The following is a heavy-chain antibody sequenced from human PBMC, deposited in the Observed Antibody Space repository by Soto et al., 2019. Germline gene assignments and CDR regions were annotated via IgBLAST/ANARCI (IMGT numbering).Heavy chain of an antibody. CDR1: GGTFSSYT. J-gene: IGHJ4*02. CDR2: IIPILGIA. Sequence: QVQLVQSGAEVKKPGSSVKVSCKASGGTFSSYTISWVRQAPGQGLEWMGRIIPILGIANYAQKFQGRVTITADKSPSTAYMELSSLRSEDTAVYYCARDRTEGYFDYWGQGTLVTVSS. CDR3: ARDRTEGYFDY. V-gene: IGHV1-69*08.